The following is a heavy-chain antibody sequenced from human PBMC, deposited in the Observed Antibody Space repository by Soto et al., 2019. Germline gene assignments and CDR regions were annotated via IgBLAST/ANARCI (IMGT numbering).Heavy chain of an antibody. CDR1: GFTFSSYG. D-gene: IGHD3-10*01. CDR3: ARDGGVLWSNRDWFDP. J-gene: IGHJ5*02. V-gene: IGHV3-33*01. CDR2: IWYDGSNK. Sequence: QVQLVESGGGVVQPGRSLRLSCAASGFTFSSYGMHWVRQAPGKGLEWVAVIWYDGSNKYYADSVKGRFTISRDNSKNTLYLQLNRLRAEDRAVYYCARDGGVLWSNRDWFDPWGQGTLVTVSS.